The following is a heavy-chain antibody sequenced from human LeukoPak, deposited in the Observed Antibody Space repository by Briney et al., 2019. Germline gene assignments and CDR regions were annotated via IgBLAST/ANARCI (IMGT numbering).Heavy chain of an antibody. V-gene: IGHV3-74*01. Sequence: GGSLRLSCAASGFTFSSYWMHWVRQAPGKGLVWVSRINRDGSSTSYADSVKGRFTISRDNAKNTLYLQMNSLRAEDTAVYYCARVLRLGVVHWGQGTLVTVSS. J-gene: IGHJ5*02. D-gene: IGHD3-16*01. CDR3: ARVLRLGVVH. CDR2: INRDGSST. CDR1: GFTFSSYW.